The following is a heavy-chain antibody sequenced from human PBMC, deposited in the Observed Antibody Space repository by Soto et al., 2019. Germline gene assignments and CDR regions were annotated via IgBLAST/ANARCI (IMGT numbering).Heavy chain of an antibody. CDR3: ARDWEGNSSGYYISWFDP. CDR2: ISAYNGNT. V-gene: IGHV1-18*01. D-gene: IGHD3-22*01. Sequence: GASVKVSCKASGYTFTSYGISWVRQAPGQGLEWMGWISAYNGNTNYAQKLQGRVTMTTDTSTSTAYMELRSLRSDDTAVYYCARDWEGNSSGYYISWFDPWGQGTLVTVS. CDR1: GYTFTSYG. J-gene: IGHJ5*02.